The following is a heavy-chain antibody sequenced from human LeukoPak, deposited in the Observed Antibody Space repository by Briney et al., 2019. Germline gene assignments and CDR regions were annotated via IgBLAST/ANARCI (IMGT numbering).Heavy chain of an antibody. Sequence: GASVKVSCKASGYTFTSYYIHWVRQAPGQGLEWMGAINSGDGGTTLPQKFQGRVTLTRDTSTSTLCMELSSLRSEDTAIYYCAREWGPGSSWYFDFWGQGTLVTVSS. V-gene: IGHV1-46*01. CDR3: AREWGPGSSWYFDF. J-gene: IGHJ4*02. CDR2: INSGDGGT. D-gene: IGHD3-10*01. CDR1: GYTFTSYY.